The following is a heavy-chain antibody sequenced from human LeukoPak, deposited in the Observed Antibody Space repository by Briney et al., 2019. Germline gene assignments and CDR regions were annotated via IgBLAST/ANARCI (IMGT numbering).Heavy chain of an antibody. CDR1: GYTFTSYG. D-gene: IGHD6-19*01. CDR2: ISAYNGNT. J-gene: IGHJ3*02. Sequence: ASVKVSCKASGYTFTSYGINWVRQAPGQGLEWMGWISAYNGNTKYAQKVQGRVTMTTDTSTSTAYMELSSLRSEDTAVYYCARARSSGWYGGAFDIWGQGTMVTVSS. V-gene: IGHV1-18*01. CDR3: ARARSSGWYGGAFDI.